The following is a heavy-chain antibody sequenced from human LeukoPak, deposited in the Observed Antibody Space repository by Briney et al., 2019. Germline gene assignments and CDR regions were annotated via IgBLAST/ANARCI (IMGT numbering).Heavy chain of an antibody. CDR3: VRHWVHDFGGSDWYFDL. J-gene: IGHJ2*01. V-gene: IGHV4-59*08. CDR2: MFYGGTT. D-gene: IGHD4-23*01. CDR1: GDSISSYY. Sequence: SETLSLTCTVSGDSISSYYWSWIRQPPGKGLEWIGYMFYGGTTNHNPSLKGRVTMSMVTSKDQFSLSLSSVTAADTAVYFCVRHWVHDFGGSDWYFDLWGRGTLVTVSS.